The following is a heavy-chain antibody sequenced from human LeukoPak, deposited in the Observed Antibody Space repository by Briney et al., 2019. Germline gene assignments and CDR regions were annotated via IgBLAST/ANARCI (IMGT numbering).Heavy chain of an antibody. CDR1: GFTFSSYS. CDR2: IWYDGSNK. Sequence: GGSLRLSCAASGFTFSSYSMNWVRQAPGKGLEWVALIWYDGSNKYQADSVKGRFAISRDNSKNTLYLQMNSLRAEDTAVYYCARAPSQLGPFDYWGQGTLVTVSS. V-gene: IGHV3-33*08. CDR3: ARAPSQLGPFDY. J-gene: IGHJ4*02. D-gene: IGHD2-2*01.